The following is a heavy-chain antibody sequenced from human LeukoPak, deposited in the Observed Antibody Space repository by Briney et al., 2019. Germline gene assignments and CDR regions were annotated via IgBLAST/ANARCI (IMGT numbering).Heavy chain of an antibody. CDR1: GGSISSSSYH. J-gene: IGHJ4*02. Sequence: SETLSLTCTVSGGSISSSSYHWGWVRQPPGKGLEWIGSIYYSGNTYYNPSLKSRVTISVDTSKNQFSLKLTSVTAADTAVYFCTRLIAGSPGAYWGQGALVTVSS. CDR3: TRLIAGSPGAY. V-gene: IGHV4-39*01. D-gene: IGHD1-26*01. CDR2: IYYSGNT.